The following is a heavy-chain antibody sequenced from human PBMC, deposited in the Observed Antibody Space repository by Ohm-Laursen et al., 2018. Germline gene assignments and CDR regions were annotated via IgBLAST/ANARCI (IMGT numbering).Heavy chain of an antibody. V-gene: IGHV1-46*01. D-gene: IGHD6-19*01. CDR3: ARDGGEWLVQAWYFDL. CDR2: INPSGGST. J-gene: IGHJ2*01. Sequence: ASVKVSCKASGYTFTSYYMHWVRRAPGQGLEWMGIINPSGGSTSYAQKFQGRVTMTRDTSTSTVYMELSSLRSEDTAVYYCARDGGEWLVQAWYFDLWGRGTLVTVSS. CDR1: GYTFTSYY.